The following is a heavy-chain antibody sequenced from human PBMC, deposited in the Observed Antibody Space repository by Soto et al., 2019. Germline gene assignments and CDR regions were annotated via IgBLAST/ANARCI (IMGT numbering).Heavy chain of an antibody. Sequence: SETLSLTCAVSGGSISAAGDSWSWIRQPPGGGLEWIGYIYHSGTLLYNPSLKTRLTMSLDRSNNQFSLTLNSVTAADTAVYYCARAQFYSGSGRYNNLMFDPWGQGTQVTVSS. CDR2: IYHSGTL. D-gene: IGHD3-10*01. CDR3: ARAQFYSGSGRYNNLMFDP. V-gene: IGHV4-30-2*01. J-gene: IGHJ5*02. CDR1: GGSISAAGDS.